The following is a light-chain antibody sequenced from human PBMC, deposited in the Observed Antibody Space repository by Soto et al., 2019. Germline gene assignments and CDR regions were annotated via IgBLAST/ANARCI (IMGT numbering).Light chain of an antibody. Sequence: DIQMTQSPSSLSASVGDRVTITCRASQDIGDDLDWFQQKPGKAPKRLIYASSGLQSGAPARFSGSVSGTEFALTISNLYPEDFATYYCLQHNSLPFTFGPGTKVDVK. CDR3: LQHNSLPFT. CDR1: QDIGDD. V-gene: IGKV1-17*02. J-gene: IGKJ3*01. CDR2: ASS.